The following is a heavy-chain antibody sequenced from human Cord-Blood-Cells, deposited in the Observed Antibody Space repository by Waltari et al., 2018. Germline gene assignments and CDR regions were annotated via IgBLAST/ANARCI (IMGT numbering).Heavy chain of an antibody. CDR3: ARDLPDFWSGYYNYYYGMDV. Sequence: EVQLVESGGGLVQPGGSVRLSCAASGSNFSSYSMNWVRQAPGKGLEWVSYISSSSSTIYYADSVKGRFTISRDNAKNSLYLQMNSLRAEDTAVYYCARDLPDFWSGYYNYYYGMDVWGQGP. J-gene: IGHJ6*02. CDR1: GSNFSSYS. CDR2: ISSSSSTI. D-gene: IGHD3-3*01. V-gene: IGHV3-48*01.